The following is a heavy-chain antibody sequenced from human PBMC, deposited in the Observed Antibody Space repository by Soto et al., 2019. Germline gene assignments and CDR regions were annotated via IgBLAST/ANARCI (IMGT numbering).Heavy chain of an antibody. J-gene: IGHJ5*02. Sequence: SVKVSCKASGGTFSSYAISWVRQAPGQGLEWMGGIIPIFGTANYAQKFQGRVTITADESTSTAYMELSSLRSEDTAVYYCARDSSSWYNWFDPWGQGTLVTVSS. CDR1: GGTFSSYA. CDR2: IIPIFGTA. D-gene: IGHD6-13*01. CDR3: ARDSSSWYNWFDP. V-gene: IGHV1-69*13.